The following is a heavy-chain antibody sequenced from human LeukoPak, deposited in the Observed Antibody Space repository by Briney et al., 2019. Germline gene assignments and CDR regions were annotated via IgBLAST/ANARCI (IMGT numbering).Heavy chain of an antibody. V-gene: IGHV1-2*02. J-gene: IGHJ5*02. Sequence: GASVKVSCKASGYTFTGYYMHWVRQAPGQGLEWMGWVNPNSGGTNYAQKFQGRVTMTRDTSISTAYMELSRLRSDDTAVYYCARIYYGSGRASGPWGQGTLVTVSS. D-gene: IGHD3-10*01. CDR3: ARIYYGSGRASGP. CDR1: GYTFTGYY. CDR2: VNPNSGGT.